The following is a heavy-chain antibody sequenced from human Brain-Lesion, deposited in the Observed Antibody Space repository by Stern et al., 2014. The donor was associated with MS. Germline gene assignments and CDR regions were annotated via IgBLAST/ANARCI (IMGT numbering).Heavy chain of an antibody. CDR3: ARQRYFDY. V-gene: IGHV5-51*01. Sequence: QLVQSGPEVKRPGESLKISCQASGYTFTSYWIGGGRQMPGKGLEWIAIIFPGGSDIRYSTSFQGQVTISAAKSSSTAYLQWNNLKASDPAIYYCARQRYFDYWGQGTLVTVSS. CDR1: GYTFTSYW. J-gene: IGHJ4*02. CDR2: IFPGGSDI.